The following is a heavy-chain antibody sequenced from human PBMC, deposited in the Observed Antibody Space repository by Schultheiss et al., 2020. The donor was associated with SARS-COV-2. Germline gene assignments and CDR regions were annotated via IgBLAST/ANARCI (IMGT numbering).Heavy chain of an antibody. CDR2: IKEDGSEK. V-gene: IGHV3-7*01. CDR3: AKGYCSSTSCPLDY. J-gene: IGHJ4*02. CDR1: GFTFSDHY. Sequence: GGSLRLSCAASGFTFSDHYMDWVRQAPGKGLEWVANIKEDGSEKCYVDSVKGRFTISRDNAKNTLYLQMNSLRAEDTAVYYCAKGYCSSTSCPLDYWGQGTLVTVSS. D-gene: IGHD2-2*01.